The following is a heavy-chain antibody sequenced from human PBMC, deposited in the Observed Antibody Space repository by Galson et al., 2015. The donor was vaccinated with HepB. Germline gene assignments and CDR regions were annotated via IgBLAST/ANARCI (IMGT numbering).Heavy chain of an antibody. CDR1: GFPFGSYW. V-gene: IGHV3-53*01. CDR2: IYNSGST. CDR3: ARESSLHDDAFDI. Sequence: SLRLSCAASGFPFGSYWMNWVRQAPGKGLEWVSVIYNSGSTYYADSVKGRFTTSSDNSDNTLYFQMNSLRAEDTAMYYCARESSLHDDAFDIWGQGTMVTVSS. J-gene: IGHJ3*02.